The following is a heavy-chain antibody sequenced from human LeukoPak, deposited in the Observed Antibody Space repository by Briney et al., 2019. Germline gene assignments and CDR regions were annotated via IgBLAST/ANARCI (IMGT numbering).Heavy chain of an antibody. CDR2: ISSSSSYI. CDR3: ARDRACSGGSCYYPFDY. CDR1: GFTFSSYS. J-gene: IGHJ4*02. D-gene: IGHD2-15*01. Sequence: GGSLRLSCAASGFTFSSYSMNWVRQAPGKGLEWVSSISSSSSYIYYADSVKGRFTISRDNAKTSLYLQMNSLRAEDTAVYYCARDRACSGGSCYYPFDYWGQGTLVTVSS. V-gene: IGHV3-21*01.